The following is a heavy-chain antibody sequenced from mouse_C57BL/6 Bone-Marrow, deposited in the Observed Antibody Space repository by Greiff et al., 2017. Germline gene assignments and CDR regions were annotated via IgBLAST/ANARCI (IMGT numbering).Heavy chain of an antibody. CDR3: SVIYYG. D-gene: IGHD2-1*01. J-gene: IGHJ4*01. Sequence: VQLKQSGAELVRPGASVKFSCTASGFTITDDYMHWVKQRPEQGLEWIGCIDPENGGTEYLSKFKGKATITADTSSNKAYLQLRSLTYEDSAVYYCSVIYYGWGQGTSVTVSS. CDR2: IDPENGGT. V-gene: IGHV14-4*01. CDR1: GFTITDDY.